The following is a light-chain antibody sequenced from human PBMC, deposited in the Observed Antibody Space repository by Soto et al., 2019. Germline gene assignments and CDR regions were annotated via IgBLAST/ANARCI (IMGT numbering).Light chain of an antibody. CDR1: SSNIGAGYD. V-gene: IGLV1-40*01. Sequence: QSVLTQPPSVSGAPGQRVTISCTGSSSNIGAGYDVHWYQQLPGTAPKLLIYGNSNRPSGVPDRFSGSKSGTSASLAITGLQAEDEADYYCQSYDSSRSLVFGTGTKVTVL. J-gene: IGLJ1*01. CDR2: GNS. CDR3: QSYDSSRSLV.